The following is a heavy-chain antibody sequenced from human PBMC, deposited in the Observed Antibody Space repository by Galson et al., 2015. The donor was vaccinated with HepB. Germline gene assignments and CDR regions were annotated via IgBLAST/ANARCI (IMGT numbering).Heavy chain of an antibody. Sequence: SVKVSCKASGYTFTSYYMHWVRQAPGQGLEWMGIINPSGGSTSYAQKFQGRVTMTRDTSTSTVYMELSSLRYEDTAVYYCARGGLRYFDFGFSPIDIWGQGTMVTVSS. D-gene: IGHD3-9*01. CDR2: INPSGGST. CDR1: GYTFTSYY. J-gene: IGHJ3*02. V-gene: IGHV1-46*03. CDR3: ARGGLRYFDFGFSPIDI.